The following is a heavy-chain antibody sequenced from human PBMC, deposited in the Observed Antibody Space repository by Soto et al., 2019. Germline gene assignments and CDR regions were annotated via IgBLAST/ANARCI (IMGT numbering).Heavy chain of an antibody. V-gene: IGHV1-8*01. CDR1: GYTFTSYD. D-gene: IGHD6-19*01. CDR2: MNPNSGNT. Sequence: ASVKVSCKASGYTFTSYDINWVRQATGQGLEWMGWMNPNSGNTGYAQKFQGRVTMTRNTSISTAYMELSSLRSEDTAVYYCARGHSSGWYGGDAFDIWGQGTMVTVSS. CDR3: ARGHSSGWYGGDAFDI. J-gene: IGHJ3*02.